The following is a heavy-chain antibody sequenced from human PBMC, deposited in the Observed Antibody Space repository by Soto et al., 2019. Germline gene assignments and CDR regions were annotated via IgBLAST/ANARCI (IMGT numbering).Heavy chain of an antibody. J-gene: IGHJ4*02. D-gene: IGHD2-2*01. CDR2: IYYSGST. CDR1: GGSISSGDYD. CDR3: ALVLLVAVAMYNFAY. Sequence: QVQLQESGPGLVKPSQTLSLTCTVSGGSISSGDYDWSWIRQPPGKGREWIGYIYYSGSTDYNPYLKSRVTISVDRSNNHFSLKLNSVTAEDTAVYYCALVLLVAVAMYNFAYWGQGTLVTVSS. V-gene: IGHV4-30-4*01.